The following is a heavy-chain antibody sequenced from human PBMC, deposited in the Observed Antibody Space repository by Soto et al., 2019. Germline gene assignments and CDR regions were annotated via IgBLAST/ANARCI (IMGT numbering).Heavy chain of an antibody. CDR1: GYTFTSYA. J-gene: IGHJ6*02. CDR2: INAGNGNT. CDR3: ARDPRDIVLVPAAMRHVYYYYYGMDV. V-gene: IGHV1-3*01. Sequence: ASVKVSCKASGYTFTSYAMHWVRQAPGQRLEWMGWINAGNGNTKYSQKFQGRVTITRDTSASTAYMELNSLRAEDTAVYYCARDPRDIVLVPAAMRHVYYYYYGMDVWGQGTTVTVSS. D-gene: IGHD2-2*01.